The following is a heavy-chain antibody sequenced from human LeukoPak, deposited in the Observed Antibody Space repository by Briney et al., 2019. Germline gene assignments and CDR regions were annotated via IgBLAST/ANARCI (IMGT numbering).Heavy chain of an antibody. V-gene: IGHV1-2*02. CDR1: GYTFTGYY. J-gene: IGHJ6*03. CDR3: ARGDGQWLLRDSYYYMDV. CDR2: INPNSGGT. Sequence: ASVKVSCKASGYTFTGYYMHWVRQAPGQGHEWMGWINPNSGGTNHAQKFRGRATMTRDTSISTAYMELRGLRSDDTAVYYCARGDGQWLLRDSYYYMDVWGKGTTVTISS. D-gene: IGHD6-19*01.